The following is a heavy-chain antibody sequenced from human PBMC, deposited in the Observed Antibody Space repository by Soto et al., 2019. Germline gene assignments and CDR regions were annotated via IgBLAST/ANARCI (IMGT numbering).Heavy chain of an antibody. V-gene: IGHV3-30*18. J-gene: IGHJ6*02. CDR2: ISYDGSNK. Sequence: PGGSLRLSCAASGFTFSSYGMHWVRQAPGKGLEWVAVISYDGSNKYYADSVKGRFTISRDNSKNTLYLQMNSLRAEDTAVYYCAKDASYDRFYYYYYGMDVWGQGTTVSVSS. CDR1: GFTFSSYG. D-gene: IGHD5-12*01. CDR3: AKDASYDRFYYYYYGMDV.